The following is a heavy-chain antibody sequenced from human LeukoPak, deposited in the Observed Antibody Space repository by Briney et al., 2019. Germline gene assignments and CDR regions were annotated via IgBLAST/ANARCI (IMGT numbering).Heavy chain of an antibody. Sequence: ASVKVSCKASGYTFTSYGISWVRQAPGQGLEWMGWISAYNGNTNHAQKLQGRVTMTTDTSTGTAYMELRSLRSDDTAVYYCARGYSSSWYGGLGYWGQGTLVTVSS. J-gene: IGHJ4*02. V-gene: IGHV1-18*01. CDR3: ARGYSSSWYGGLGY. CDR2: ISAYNGNT. D-gene: IGHD6-13*01. CDR1: GYTFTSYG.